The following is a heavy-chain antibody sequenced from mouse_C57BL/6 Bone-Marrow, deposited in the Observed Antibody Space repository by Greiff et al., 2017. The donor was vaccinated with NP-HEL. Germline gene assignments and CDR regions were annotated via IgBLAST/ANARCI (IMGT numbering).Heavy chain of an antibody. J-gene: IGHJ4*01. D-gene: IGHD1-1*01. Sequence: QVTLKESGPGILQSSQTLSLTCSFSGFSLSTSGMGVSWIRQPSGKGLEWLAHIYWDDDKRYNPSLKSRLTISKDTSRNQVFLKITSVDTADTATYYCARRAGGYYGSSLYAMDYWGQGTSVTVSS. CDR2: IYWDDDK. CDR3: ARRAGGYYGSSLYAMDY. CDR1: GFSLSTSGMG. V-gene: IGHV8-12*01.